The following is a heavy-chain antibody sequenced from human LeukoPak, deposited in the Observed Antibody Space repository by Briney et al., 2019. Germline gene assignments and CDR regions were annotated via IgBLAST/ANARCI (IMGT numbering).Heavy chain of an antibody. CDR1: GGSISSYY. D-gene: IGHD6-6*01. CDR2: IYYSGST. Sequence: SETLSLTCTVSGGSISSYYWSWIRQPPGKGLEWIGYIYYSGSTNYNPSLKSRVTISVDTSKNQFSLKLSSVTAADTTVYYCARTLSEYSSSSLGYWGQGTLVTVSS. V-gene: IGHV4-59*01. CDR3: ARTLSEYSSSSLGY. J-gene: IGHJ4*02.